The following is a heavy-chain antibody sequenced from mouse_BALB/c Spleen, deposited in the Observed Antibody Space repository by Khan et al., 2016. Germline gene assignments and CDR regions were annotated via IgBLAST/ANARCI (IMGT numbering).Heavy chain of an antibody. CDR1: GFDFSRYW. CDR3: ARAGYYGYLAY. D-gene: IGHD1-1*01. Sequence: EVKLLESGGGLVQPGGSLNPSCAASGFDFSRYWMSKVRQAPGKGLEWIAEMNPYSSTINYTPSQKDKFIISRDNAKNTLYLQMSKVRSEDTALYYCARAGYYGYLAYWGQGTLVTVSA. J-gene: IGHJ3*01. V-gene: IGHV4-1*02. CDR2: MNPYSSTI.